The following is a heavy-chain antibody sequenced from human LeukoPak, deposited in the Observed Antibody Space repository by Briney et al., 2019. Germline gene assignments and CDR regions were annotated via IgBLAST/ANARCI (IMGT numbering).Heavy chain of an antibody. CDR2: ISSSSSYI. D-gene: IGHD1-7*01. V-gene: IGHV3-21*01. Sequence: GPLRLSCAASGFTFSSYSMNWVRQAPGKGLEWVSSISSSSSYIYYADSVKGRFTISRDNAKNSLYLQMNSLRAEDTAVYYCARVLGGTLDQGGFDYWGQGTLVTVSS. CDR3: ARVLGGTLDQGGFDY. J-gene: IGHJ4*02. CDR1: GFTFSSYS.